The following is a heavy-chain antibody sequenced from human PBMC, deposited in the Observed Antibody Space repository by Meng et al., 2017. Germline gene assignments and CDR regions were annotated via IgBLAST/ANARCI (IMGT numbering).Heavy chain of an antibody. Sequence: QMPLVESAAGVVQPGGSLRLSCAPSGFTFSRYAMHWVRQAPGKGLEWVAVISYDGSNKYYADSVKGRFTISRDNSKNTLYLQMNSLRAEDTAVYYCASMGYWGQGTLVTVSS. CDR1: GFTFSRYA. D-gene: IGHD3-10*01. CDR3: ASMGY. CDR2: ISYDGSNK. V-gene: IGHV3-30*01. J-gene: IGHJ4*02.